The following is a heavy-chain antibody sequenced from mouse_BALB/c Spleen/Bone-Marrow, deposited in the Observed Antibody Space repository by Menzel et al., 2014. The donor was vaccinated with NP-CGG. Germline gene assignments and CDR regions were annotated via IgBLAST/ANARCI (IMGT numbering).Heavy chain of an antibody. D-gene: IGHD1-2*01. J-gene: IGHJ4*01. Sequence: VQLQQSGAELARPGASVKMSCKASGYTFTSYTIHWVKQRPGQGLEWIGYINPSSGYTNYNQKFKDKATLTADTSSSTAYMQLSSLTSEDSAVYYCARGGLRLPYAMDYWGQGTSVTVSS. CDR2: INPSSGYT. V-gene: IGHV1-4*01. CDR1: GYTFTSYT. CDR3: ARGGLRLPYAMDY.